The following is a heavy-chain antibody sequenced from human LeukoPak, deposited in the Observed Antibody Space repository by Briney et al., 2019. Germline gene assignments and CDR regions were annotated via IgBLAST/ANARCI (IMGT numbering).Heavy chain of an antibody. Sequence: ASVKVSCKASGYTFTGYYIHWVRQAPGQGLEWVGWINPNNGGTNYAQKFQGRVIMTRDTSISTAYMELRRLRSDDTAVYYCARDLARGDSDHVLNHWGQGTLVTVSS. CDR2: INPNNGGT. J-gene: IGHJ5*02. D-gene: IGHD2-21*02. CDR1: GYTFTGYY. CDR3: ARDLARGDSDHVLNH. V-gene: IGHV1-2*02.